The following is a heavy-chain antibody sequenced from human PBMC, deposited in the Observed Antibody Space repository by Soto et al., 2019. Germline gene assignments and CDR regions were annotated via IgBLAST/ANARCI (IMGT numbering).Heavy chain of an antibody. J-gene: IGHJ4*02. V-gene: IGHV3-11*01. CDR2: ISSSGSII. CDR1: GFTFSDYY. Sequence: PGGSLRLSCAASGFTFSDYYRSWIRQAPGKGLEWVSYISSSGSIIYYADSVKGRFTISRDNAKNSLYLQLNSLRAEDTAVYYCARDLGYYASDGYFDYWGQGTVVTVSS. CDR3: ARDLGYYASDGYFDY. D-gene: IGHD3-22*01.